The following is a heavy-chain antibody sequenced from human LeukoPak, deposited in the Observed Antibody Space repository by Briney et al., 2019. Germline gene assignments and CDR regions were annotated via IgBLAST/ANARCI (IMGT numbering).Heavy chain of an antibody. CDR3: ARGSPIAARPFDY. Sequence: SETLSLTCTISGGSISSSSYYWGWIRQPPGKGLEWIGSTYYSGSTYYNPSLKSRVTISVDTSKNQFSLKLSSVTAADTAVYYCARGSPIAARPFDYWGQGTLVTVSS. CDR2: TYYSGST. J-gene: IGHJ4*02. CDR1: GGSISSSSYY. V-gene: IGHV4-39*07. D-gene: IGHD6-6*01.